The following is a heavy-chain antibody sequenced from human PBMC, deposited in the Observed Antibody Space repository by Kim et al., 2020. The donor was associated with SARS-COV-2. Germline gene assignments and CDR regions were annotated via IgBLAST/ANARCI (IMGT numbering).Heavy chain of an antibody. D-gene: IGHD3-3*01. CDR2: IRSKAYGGTT. CDR3: TRFNYDFWSGLRPPGFYGMDV. Sequence: GGSLRLSCTASGFTFGDYAMSWVRQAPGKGLEWVGFIRSKAYGGTTEYAASVKGRFTISRDDSKSIAYLQMNSLKTEDTAVYYCTRFNYDFWSGLRPPGFYGMDVWGQGTTVTVSS. CDR1: GFTFGDYA. V-gene: IGHV3-49*04. J-gene: IGHJ6*02.